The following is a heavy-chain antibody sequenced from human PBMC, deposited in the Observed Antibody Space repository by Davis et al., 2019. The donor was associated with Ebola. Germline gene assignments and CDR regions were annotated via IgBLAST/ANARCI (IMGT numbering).Heavy chain of an antibody. CDR2: MNPNSGNT. Sequence: ASVKVSCKASGYTFTSYDINWVRQATGQGLEWMGWMNPNSGNTGYAQKFQGRVTMTRNTSISTAYMELSSLRSEDTAVYYCARSSSGLPSGRGTMDYWGQGTLVTVSS. V-gene: IGHV1-8*01. CDR3: ARSSSGLPSGRGTMDY. CDR1: GYTFTSYD. D-gene: IGHD6-19*01. J-gene: IGHJ4*02.